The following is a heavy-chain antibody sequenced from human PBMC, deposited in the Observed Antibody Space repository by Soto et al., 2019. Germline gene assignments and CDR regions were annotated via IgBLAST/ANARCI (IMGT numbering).Heavy chain of an antibody. CDR1: GGSISSGNYY. D-gene: IGHD7-27*01. CDR3: ARRLGTAGSFES. J-gene: IGHJ4*02. Sequence: QVQLQESGPGLVKPSQTLSLTCTVSGGSISSGNYYWSWFRQHPGKGLEWIGYIYYGASTYYNPSLKSRVTISIDTSKNLFSLKLSSVTAADTAMYYCARRLGTAGSFESWGLGTLVTVSS. CDR2: IYYGAST. V-gene: IGHV4-31*03.